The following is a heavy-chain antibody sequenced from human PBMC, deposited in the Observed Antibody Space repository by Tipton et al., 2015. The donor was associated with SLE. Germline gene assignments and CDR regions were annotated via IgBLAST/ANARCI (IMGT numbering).Heavy chain of an antibody. CDR2: IYTSGST. D-gene: IGHD6-19*01. J-gene: IGHJ1*01. CDR3: ARDGGQWLVRRYFQH. Sequence: TLSLTCTVSGGSISSNNYYWSWIRQPAGKGLEWIGYIYTSGSTNYNPSLKSRVSISVDTSKNLFSLKLSSVTAADTAVYYCARDGGQWLVRRYFQHWGQGTLVTVSS. V-gene: IGHV4-61*09. CDR1: GGSISSNNYY.